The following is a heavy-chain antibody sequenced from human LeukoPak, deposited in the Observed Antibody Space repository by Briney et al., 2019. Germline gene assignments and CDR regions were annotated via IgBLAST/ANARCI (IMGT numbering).Heavy chain of an antibody. Sequence: GGSLRLSCAGSGFTFDDYTMHWVRQAPGKGLEWVSVISWDGDTTYYADSVKGRFTISRDNSKKSLYLQMNSLRTEDTALYYCAKAFGGTAMDFWGQGTLVTVPS. V-gene: IGHV3-43*01. CDR3: AKAFGGTAMDF. D-gene: IGHD5-18*01. CDR2: ISWDGDTT. J-gene: IGHJ4*02. CDR1: GFTFDDYT.